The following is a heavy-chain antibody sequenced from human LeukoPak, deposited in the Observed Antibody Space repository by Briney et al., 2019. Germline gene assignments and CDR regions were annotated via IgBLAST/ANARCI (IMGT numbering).Heavy chain of an antibody. CDR3: AKVRSSGWYYFDY. CDR1: GFAFSSYA. CDR2: ISGSGGST. D-gene: IGHD6-19*01. V-gene: IGHV3-23*01. J-gene: IGHJ4*02. Sequence: GGSLRLSCAASGFAFSSYAMSWVRQAPGKGLEWVSAISGSGGSTYYADSVKGRFTISRDNSKNTLYLQMNSLRAQDTAVYYCAKVRSSGWYYFDYCGQGTLVTVSS.